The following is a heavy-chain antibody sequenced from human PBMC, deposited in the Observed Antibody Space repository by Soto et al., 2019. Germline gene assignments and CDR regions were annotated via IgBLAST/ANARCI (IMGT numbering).Heavy chain of an antibody. J-gene: IGHJ6*02. CDR2: IIPIFGTA. V-gene: IGHV1-69*12. D-gene: IGHD1-26*01. Sequence: QVQLVQSGAEVKKPGSSVKVSCKASGGTFSSYAISWVRQAPGQGLEWMGGIIPIFGTANYAQKFQGRVTITADEATSTAYMELSSLRSEDTAVYYCARSHDSVPHISGSYYYYGMDVWGQGTTVTVSS. CDR3: ARSHDSVPHISGSYYYYGMDV. CDR1: GGTFSSYA.